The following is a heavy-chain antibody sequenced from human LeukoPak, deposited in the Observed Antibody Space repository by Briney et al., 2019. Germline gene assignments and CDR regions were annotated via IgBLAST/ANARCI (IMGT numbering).Heavy chain of an antibody. D-gene: IGHD3-10*01. V-gene: IGHV1-2*06. CDR1: GYTFTGYY. J-gene: IGHJ5*02. Sequence: ASVKVSCKASGYTFTGYYIHWVRQAPGQGLEWMGRINPNTGGTNFAQKFQGRVTMTRDTSISTAYMGLSSLTSDDTAVYYCAREPMVRDFNWFDPWGQGTLVTVSS. CDR2: INPNTGGT. CDR3: AREPMVRDFNWFDP.